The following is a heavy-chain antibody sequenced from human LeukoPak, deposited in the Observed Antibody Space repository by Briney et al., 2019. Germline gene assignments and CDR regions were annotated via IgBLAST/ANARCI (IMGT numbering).Heavy chain of an antibody. CDR2: ISYDGSNK. D-gene: IGHD3-22*01. CDR3: ARATYYYDSRGYYGGDYFDY. J-gene: IGHJ4*02. CDR1: GFTFSSYT. V-gene: IGHV3-30-3*01. Sequence: GRSLRLSCAASGFTFSSYTMHWVRQAPGKGLEWMAVISYDGSNKYYTDSVKGRFTISRDNFKNTLYLQMNSLRAEDTAVYYCARATYYYDSRGYYGGDYFDYWGQGTLVTVSS.